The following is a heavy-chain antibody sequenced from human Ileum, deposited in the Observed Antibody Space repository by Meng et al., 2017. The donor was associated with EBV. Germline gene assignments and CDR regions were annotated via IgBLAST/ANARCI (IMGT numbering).Heavy chain of an antibody. CDR1: GFSFSIAW. CDR3: VTEPHFAH. CDR2: IKSKIHGGTT. Sequence: EXQLVEXXXGLVKPGXSLRLSCAVSGFSFSIAWMSWVRQAPGKGLEWVGRIKSKIHGGTTDTAAPVKGRFTTSRDDSENTLYLEMNSLKTEDTAVYYCVTEPHFAHWGQGTLVTVSS. J-gene: IGHJ4*02. V-gene: IGHV3-15*01.